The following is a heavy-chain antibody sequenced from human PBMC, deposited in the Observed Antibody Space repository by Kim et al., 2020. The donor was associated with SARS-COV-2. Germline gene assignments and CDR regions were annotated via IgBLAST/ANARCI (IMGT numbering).Heavy chain of an antibody. Sequence: ASVKVSCKASGYTFTSYGISWVRQAPGQGLEWMGWISAYNGNTNYAQKLQGRVTMTTDTSTSTAYMELRSLRSDDTAVYYCARALPYYDILTGYYTWGQYDAFDIWGQGTMVTVSS. CDR1: GYTFTSYG. D-gene: IGHD3-9*01. J-gene: IGHJ3*02. V-gene: IGHV1-18*01. CDR2: ISAYNGNT. CDR3: ARALPYYDILTGYYTWGQYDAFDI.